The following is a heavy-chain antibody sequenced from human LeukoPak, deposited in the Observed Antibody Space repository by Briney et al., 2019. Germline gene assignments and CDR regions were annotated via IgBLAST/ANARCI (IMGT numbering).Heavy chain of an antibody. Sequence: GGSLRLSCAASGLTFSSYAMSWVRQAPGKGLEWVSAISGSGGNTYYADSVKGRFTISRDKSKNTLYLQMNSLRAEDTTAYYCAKDPRELWFGEDYWGQGTLVTVSS. CDR2: ISGSGGNT. CDR3: AKDPRELWFGEDY. J-gene: IGHJ4*02. CDR1: GLTFSSYA. D-gene: IGHD3-10*01. V-gene: IGHV3-23*01.